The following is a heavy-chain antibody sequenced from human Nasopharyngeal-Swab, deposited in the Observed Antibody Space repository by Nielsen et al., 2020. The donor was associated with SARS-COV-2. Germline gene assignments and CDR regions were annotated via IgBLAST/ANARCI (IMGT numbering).Heavy chain of an antibody. Sequence: GGSLRLSCAASGFTFSSHAMSWVRQAPGKGLEWVAGISGSGGNTYYTDSVKGRFTISRDNFKNTLYMQMSSLRAEDTAVYYCAKDLVYTYGYNYYYGMDVWGQGTTVTVSS. D-gene: IGHD5-18*01. CDR1: GFTFSSHA. CDR3: AKDLVYTYGYNYYYGMDV. J-gene: IGHJ6*02. V-gene: IGHV3-23*01. CDR2: ISGSGGNT.